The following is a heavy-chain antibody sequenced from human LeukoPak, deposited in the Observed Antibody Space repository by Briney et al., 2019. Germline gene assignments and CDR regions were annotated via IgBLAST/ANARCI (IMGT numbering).Heavy chain of an antibody. CDR2: IYYSEST. V-gene: IGHV4-30-4*08. J-gene: IGHJ5*02. CDR3: ARLYYDFWSGYPRNNWFGP. Sequence: SETLSLTCTVSGGSISSGGYYWSWIRQHPGKGLEWIGYIYYSESTYYNPSLKSRVTISVDTSKNQFSLKLSSVTAADTAVYYCARLYYDFWSGYPRNNWFGPWGQGTLVTVSS. D-gene: IGHD3-3*01. CDR1: GGSISSGGYY.